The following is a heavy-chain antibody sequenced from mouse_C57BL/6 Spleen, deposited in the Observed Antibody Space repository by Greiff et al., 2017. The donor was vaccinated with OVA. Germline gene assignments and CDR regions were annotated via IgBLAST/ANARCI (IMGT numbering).Heavy chain of an antibody. CDR2: INPNYGTT. Sequence: EVQLQQSGPELVKPGASVKLSCKASGYSFTDYYMNWVQQSHGKSLEWIGVINPNYGTTSYNQKFKGKVTLTVDQSSSTAYMHLNSLTSGDSAVYYCARPPYYSNYPFAYWGQGTLVTVSA. J-gene: IGHJ3*01. D-gene: IGHD2-5*01. CDR3: ARPPYYSNYPFAY. V-gene: IGHV1-39*01. CDR1: GYSFTDYY.